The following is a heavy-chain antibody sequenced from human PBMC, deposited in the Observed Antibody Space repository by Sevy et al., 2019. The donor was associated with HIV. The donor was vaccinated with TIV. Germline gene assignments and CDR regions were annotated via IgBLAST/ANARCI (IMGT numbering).Heavy chain of an antibody. J-gene: IGHJ6*02. Sequence: GGSLRLSCAASGFTFSRYALHWVRQAPGKGLEWVAVISYDGSNKYSADSVKGRFTISRDNSKNTLNLQMNSLRGEDTAVYYCARITQGGRIFSGMDVWGQGTTVTVSS. CDR1: GFTFSRYA. CDR3: ARITQGGRIFSGMDV. CDR2: ISYDGSNK. D-gene: IGHD2-15*01. V-gene: IGHV3-30*04.